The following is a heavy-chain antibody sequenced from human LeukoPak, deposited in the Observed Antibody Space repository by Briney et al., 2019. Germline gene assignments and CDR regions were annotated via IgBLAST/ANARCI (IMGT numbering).Heavy chain of an antibody. Sequence: PGGSLRLSCAASGFTFSGSAIHWVRQASGKGLEWVGRIGSKANSYATAYAASVKGRFTISRDDSKNTAYLQMNTLKTEDTAVYCCARALYYYDSSGYYGHLDYWGQGTLVTVSS. CDR1: GFTFSGSA. D-gene: IGHD3-22*01. J-gene: IGHJ4*02. V-gene: IGHV3-73*01. CDR3: ARALYYYDSSGYYGHLDY. CDR2: IGSKANSYAT.